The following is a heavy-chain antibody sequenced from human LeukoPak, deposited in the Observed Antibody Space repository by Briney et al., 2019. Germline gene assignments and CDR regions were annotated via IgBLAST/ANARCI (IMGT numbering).Heavy chain of an antibody. Sequence: ASVKVSCKASGYTFTSYDINWVRQATGQGLEWMGWMNPNSGNTGYAQKFQGRVTMTRSTSISTAYMELSSLRSEDTAVYYCARGARYCSSTSCYGGEDYWGQGTLVTVSS. CDR3: ARGARYCSSTSCYGGEDY. D-gene: IGHD2-2*01. CDR2: MNPNSGNT. J-gene: IGHJ4*02. CDR1: GYTFTSYD. V-gene: IGHV1-8*01.